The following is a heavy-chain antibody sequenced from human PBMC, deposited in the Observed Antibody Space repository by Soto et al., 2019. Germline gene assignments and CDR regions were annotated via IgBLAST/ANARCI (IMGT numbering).Heavy chain of an antibody. CDR1: GFTFSSYA. D-gene: IGHD3-16*01. V-gene: IGHV3-23*01. CDR3: AKVPLFMITFGGVTGAHYFDY. CDR2: ISGSGGST. Sequence: GGSLRLSCAASGFTFSSYAMSWVRQAPGKGLEWVSAISGSGGSTYYADSVKGRFTISRDNSKNTLYLQMNSLRAEDTAVYYCAKVPLFMITFGGVTGAHYFDYWGQGTLVTVSS. J-gene: IGHJ4*02.